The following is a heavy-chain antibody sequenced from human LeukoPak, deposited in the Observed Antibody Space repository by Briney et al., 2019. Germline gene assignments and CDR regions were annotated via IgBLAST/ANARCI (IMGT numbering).Heavy chain of an antibody. CDR3: AITYSNHAFDV. D-gene: IGHD2-15*01. Sequence: ASMKVSCKTSGYTFTNYYIHWLRQASGQGLEWMGRINANTGGANYAQNFQGRVTMTRDTSTSTAYMDLRRLTSDDTAIYYCAITYSNHAFDVWGQGTVVTVSS. V-gene: IGHV1-2*06. CDR2: INANTGGA. J-gene: IGHJ3*01. CDR1: GYTFTNYY.